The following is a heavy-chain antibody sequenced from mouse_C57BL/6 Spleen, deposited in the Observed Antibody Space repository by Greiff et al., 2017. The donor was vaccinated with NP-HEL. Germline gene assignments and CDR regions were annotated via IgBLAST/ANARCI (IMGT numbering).Heavy chain of an antibody. CDR1: GFNIKDYY. V-gene: IGHV14-1*01. J-gene: IGHJ3*01. Sequence: EVQLQQSGAELVRPGASVKLSCTASGFNIKDYYMHWVKQRPEQGLEWIGRIDPEDGDTEYAPKFQGKATMTADTSSNTAYLQLSSLTSEDTAVYYCTTVSNSAWFAYWGQGTLVTVSA. D-gene: IGHD2-5*01. CDR2: IDPEDGDT. CDR3: TTVSNSAWFAY.